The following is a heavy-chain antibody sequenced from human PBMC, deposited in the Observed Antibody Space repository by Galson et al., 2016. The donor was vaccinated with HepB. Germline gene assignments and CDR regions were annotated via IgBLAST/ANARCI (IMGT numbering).Heavy chain of an antibody. CDR2: ISSSSYI. Sequence: SLRLSCAASGFTFSNYSVNWVRQAPGKGLEWVSSISSSSYIYYADSVKGRFTISRDNAKNSLYLQMNSLRVEDTAVYYCAREGGYCSGGSCRFFDYWGQGTLVTVSS. V-gene: IGHV3-21*06. CDR3: AREGGYCSGGSCRFFDY. D-gene: IGHD2-15*01. J-gene: IGHJ4*02. CDR1: GFTFSNYS.